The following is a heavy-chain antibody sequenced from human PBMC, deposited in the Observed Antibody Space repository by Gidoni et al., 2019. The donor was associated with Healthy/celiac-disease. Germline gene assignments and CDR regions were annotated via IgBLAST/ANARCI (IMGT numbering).Heavy chain of an antibody. Sequence: EVQLVESGGGLVKPGGSLRLSCAASGFTFSSYSMNWVRQAPGKGLEWVSSISSSSSYIYYADSVKGRFTISRDNAKNSLYLQMNSLRAEDTAVYYCARELNAVTAPFDYWGQGTLVTVSS. CDR2: ISSSSSYI. CDR1: GFTFSSYS. V-gene: IGHV3-21*01. J-gene: IGHJ4*02. D-gene: IGHD4-4*01. CDR3: ARELNAVTAPFDY.